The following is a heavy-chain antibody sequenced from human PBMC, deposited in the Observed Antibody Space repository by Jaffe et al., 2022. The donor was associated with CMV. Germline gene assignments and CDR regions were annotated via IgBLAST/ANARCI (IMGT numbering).Heavy chain of an antibody. V-gene: IGHV4-31*03. CDR3: TSCSGVSSYYGMDV. J-gene: IGHJ6*02. D-gene: IGHD2-15*01. CDR2: MYFRGTT. Sequence: QVQLQESGPGLVKPSQTLSLTCTVSGDSITSGGHYWNWVRQQPGKGLEWIGYMYFRGTTYYNPSLKSRVTISMDTSKNQFYLRLTSVTAADTAVYYCTSCSGVSSYYGMDVWGQGTTVAVSS. CDR1: GDSITSGGHY.